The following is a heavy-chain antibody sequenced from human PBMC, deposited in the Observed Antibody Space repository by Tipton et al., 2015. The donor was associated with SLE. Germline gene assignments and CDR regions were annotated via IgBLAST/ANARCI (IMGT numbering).Heavy chain of an antibody. D-gene: IGHD3-10*01. Sequence: TLSLTCAVYGGSFSGYYWSWIRQPPGKGLEWIGSIYYSGSTYYNPSLKSRVTISVDTSKNQFSLKLSSVTAADTAVYYCASQGFGELDWYFDLWGRGTLVTVSS. J-gene: IGHJ2*01. CDR3: ASQGFGELDWYFDL. CDR1: GGSFSGYY. CDR2: IYYSGST. V-gene: IGHV4-34*01.